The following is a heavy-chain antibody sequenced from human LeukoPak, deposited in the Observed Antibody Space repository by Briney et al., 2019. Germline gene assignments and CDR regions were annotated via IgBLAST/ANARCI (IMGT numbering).Heavy chain of an antibody. Sequence: SETLSLTCTVSGVSISSSNSYWGWLRQPPGKGLDRIGSIYYSGNTYYNASLKSQVSISIDTSKNQFPLKLTSVTAADTAVYYCARQTGSGLFILPGGRGTLVTVSS. CDR2: IYYSGNT. CDR3: ARQTGSGLFILP. J-gene: IGHJ4*02. V-gene: IGHV4-39*01. D-gene: IGHD3/OR15-3a*01. CDR1: GVSISSSNSY.